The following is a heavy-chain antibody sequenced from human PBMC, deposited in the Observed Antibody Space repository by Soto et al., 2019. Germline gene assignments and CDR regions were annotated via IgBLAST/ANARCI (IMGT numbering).Heavy chain of an antibody. CDR3: ARGRVSTKKGLYWFDP. Sequence: QVQLVQSGAEVKKPGSSVKVSCKASGGTFSSYAISWVRQAPGQGLEWMGGIIPIFGKANYAQKFQGRVTITADESTSTAYMELSSLRSEDTAVYYCARGRVSTKKGLYWFDPWGQGTLVTVSS. J-gene: IGHJ5*02. D-gene: IGHD2-8*01. V-gene: IGHV1-69*01. CDR2: IIPIFGKA. CDR1: GGTFSSYA.